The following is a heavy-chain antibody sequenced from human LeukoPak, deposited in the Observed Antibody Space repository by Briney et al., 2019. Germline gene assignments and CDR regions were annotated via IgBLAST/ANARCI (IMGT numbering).Heavy chain of an antibody. J-gene: IGHJ5*02. V-gene: IGHV4-34*01. Sequence: SETLSLTCAVYGGSFSGYYWSWIRQPPGKGLEGIGEINHSGSTNSTPSLKSRVAISVDTSKNQFSLRLCSVTAADTAVYCCARGTDYSGGWSNWFDPWGQGTLVTVSS. D-gene: IGHD6-19*01. CDR1: GGSFSGYY. CDR3: ARGTDYSGGWSNWFDP. CDR2: INHSGST.